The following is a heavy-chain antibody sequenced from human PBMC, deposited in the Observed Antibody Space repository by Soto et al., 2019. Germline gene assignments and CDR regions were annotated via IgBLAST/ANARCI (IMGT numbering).Heavy chain of an antibody. CDR3: ARDLAREFWSAFYFAMDA. J-gene: IGHJ6*02. CDR1: GFTFSSFA. D-gene: IGHD3-3*01. V-gene: IGHV3-23*01. Sequence: PGGSLRLSCAASGFTFSSFAMNWVRQAPGKGLEWVSAIGGRGADTYYADSVKGRFSISRDNSKNTLYLQMNSLRAEDTAVYYCARDLAREFWSAFYFAMDAWGQGTTVTVSS. CDR2: IGGRGADT.